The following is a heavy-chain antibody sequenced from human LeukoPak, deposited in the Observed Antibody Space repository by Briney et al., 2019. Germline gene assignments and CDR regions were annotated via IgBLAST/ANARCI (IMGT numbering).Heavy chain of an antibody. CDR2: IIPLVETP. V-gene: IGHV1-69*04. J-gene: IGHJ3*01. CDR3: ARGQRWQAFDV. D-gene: IGHD2-15*01. Sequence: ASVRVSCKASGCTFSSDEIHWVRQAPGQGPEWLGRIIPLVETPNYSQSFQGRDTITADKSTSTAYMELSSLKFEDTAIYYCARGQRWQAFDVWGQGTMVTVSS. CDR1: GCTFSSDE.